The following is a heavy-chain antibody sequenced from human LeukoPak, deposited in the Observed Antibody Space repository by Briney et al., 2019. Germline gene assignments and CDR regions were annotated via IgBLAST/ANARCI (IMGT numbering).Heavy chain of an antibody. V-gene: IGHV3-21*01. D-gene: IGHD6-13*01. CDR2: ISSSSSYI. CDR3: AREHGRQQLVLRGFDY. Sequence: GGSLRLSCAASGFTFSSYSMNWVRQAPGKGLEWVSSISSSSSYIYYADSVKGRFTISRDNAKNSLYLQMNSLRAEDTAVYYCAREHGRQQLVLRGFDYWGQGTLVTVSS. CDR1: GFTFSSYS. J-gene: IGHJ4*02.